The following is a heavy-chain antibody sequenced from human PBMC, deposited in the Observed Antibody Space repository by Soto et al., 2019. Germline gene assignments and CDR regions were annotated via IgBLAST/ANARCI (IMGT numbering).Heavy chain of an antibody. CDR2: ISRGGTTT. Sequence: PGGSLRLSCVASGFTFSTYAMNGVRLAPGKGLEWISFISRGGTTTHYADSVKGRFSISRDNAKNSLYLDMSSLRDEDTAVYYCVRDPDGINDFDSWGQGTLVTV. CDR3: VRDPDGINDFDS. D-gene: IGHD1-1*01. J-gene: IGHJ4*02. CDR1: GFTFSTYA. V-gene: IGHV3-48*02.